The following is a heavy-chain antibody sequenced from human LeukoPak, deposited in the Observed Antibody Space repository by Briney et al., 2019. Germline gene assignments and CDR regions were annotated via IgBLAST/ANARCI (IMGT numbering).Heavy chain of an antibody. CDR1: GFTFSSYS. CDR3: AKEERYCSSTSCYDYYYYYMDV. D-gene: IGHD2-2*01. J-gene: IGHJ6*03. CDR2: ISGSGGST. Sequence: PGGSLRLSCAASGFTFSSYSMNWVRQAPGKGLEWVSAISGSGGSTYYADSVKGRFTISRDNSKNTLYLQMNSLRAEDTAVYYCAKEERYCSSTSCYDYYYYYMDVWGKGTTVTV. V-gene: IGHV3-23*01.